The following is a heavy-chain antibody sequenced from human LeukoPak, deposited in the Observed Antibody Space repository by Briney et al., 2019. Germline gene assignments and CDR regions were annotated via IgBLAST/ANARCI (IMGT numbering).Heavy chain of an antibody. J-gene: IGHJ3*02. CDR1: GGTFSSYA. V-gene: IGHV1-69*13. CDR2: IIPIFGTA. D-gene: IGHD6-19*01. Sequence: ASVKVSCKASGGTFSSYAISWVRQAPGQGLEWMGGIIPIFGTANYAQKFQGRVTITADESTSTAYMELSSLRSEDTAVYYCARDSLPRGYSSGWYELLDAFDIWGRGTMVTVSS. CDR3: ARDSLPRGYSSGWYELLDAFDI.